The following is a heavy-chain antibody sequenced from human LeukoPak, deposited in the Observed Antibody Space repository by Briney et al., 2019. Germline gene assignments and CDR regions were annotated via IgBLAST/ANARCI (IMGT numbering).Heavy chain of an antibody. J-gene: IGHJ4*02. Sequence: GGSLRLPCVASGFTFGSYWMHGVRQAPGKGPVWVSRINYDGTSTTYADSVKGRFTVSRDNGKKTVSLQINSLRPDDTAVYYCAREANTAFDYWGQGTLVTVSS. CDR3: AREANTAFDY. CDR2: INYDGTST. CDR1: GFTFGSYW. V-gene: IGHV3-74*01. D-gene: IGHD2/OR15-2a*01.